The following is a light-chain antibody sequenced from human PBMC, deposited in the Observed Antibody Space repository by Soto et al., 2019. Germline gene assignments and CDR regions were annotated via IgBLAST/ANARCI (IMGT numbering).Light chain of an antibody. V-gene: IGLV2-14*01. CDR2: EVI. CDR3: SSYTSSSTFEL. J-gene: IGLJ2*01. Sequence: QSALTQPASVSGSPGQSISIPCTGTSSDIGAYNYVSWYQQHPGKAPKLVIYEVINRPAGASDRFTGSKSGNTASLTISGLQAEDEADYCCSSYTSSSTFELFGGGTKVTVL. CDR1: SSDIGAYNY.